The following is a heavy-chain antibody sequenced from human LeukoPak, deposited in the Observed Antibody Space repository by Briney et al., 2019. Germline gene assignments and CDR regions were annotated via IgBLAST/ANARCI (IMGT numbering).Heavy chain of an antibody. J-gene: IGHJ4*02. Sequence: ASVKVSCKASGYTFTSYAMNWERQAPGQGLEFMGWINTHTGDPTFAQGFTGRFVFSLDTSVSTAYLQIRGLKAEDTAVYYCAAIGSLVDYWGQGTLVTVSS. CDR1: GYTFTSYA. V-gene: IGHV7-4-1*02. CDR2: INTHTGDP. CDR3: AAIGSLVDY. D-gene: IGHD1-26*01.